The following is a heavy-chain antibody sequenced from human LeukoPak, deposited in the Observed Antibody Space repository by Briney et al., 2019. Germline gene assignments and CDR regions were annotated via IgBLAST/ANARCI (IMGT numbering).Heavy chain of an antibody. J-gene: IGHJ5*02. CDR3: ARSPHIWFAERGWFDP. CDR2: IYYSGST. V-gene: IGHV4-39*07. Sequence: SETLSLTCTVSGGSINSGDYYRVWIRQPPGKGLGWIGSIYYSGSTSYNPSLKSRVTMTVDTSKSQFSLKLSSVTAADTAVYFCARSPHIWFAERGWFDPWGQGTLVTVSS. D-gene: IGHD3-10*01. CDR1: GGSINSGDYY.